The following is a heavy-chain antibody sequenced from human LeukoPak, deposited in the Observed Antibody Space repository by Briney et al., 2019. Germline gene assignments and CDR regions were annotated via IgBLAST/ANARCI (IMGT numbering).Heavy chain of an antibody. J-gene: IGHJ4*02. CDR2: ISSSSSYI. V-gene: IGHV3-21*01. D-gene: IGHD1-26*01. Sequence: PGGSLRLSCAASGFAFSSYSMNWVRQAPGKGLEWVSSISSSSSYIYYADSVKGRFTISRDNAKNSLYLQMNSLRAEDTAVYYCAREELLANFDYWGRGTLVTVSS. CDR3: AREELLANFDY. CDR1: GFAFSSYS.